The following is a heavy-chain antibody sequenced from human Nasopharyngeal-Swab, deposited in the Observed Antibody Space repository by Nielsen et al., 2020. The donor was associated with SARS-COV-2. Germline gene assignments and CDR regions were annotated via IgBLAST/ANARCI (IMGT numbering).Heavy chain of an antibody. V-gene: IGHV1-69*13. J-gene: IGHJ4*02. D-gene: IGHD6-13*01. CDR2: IIPIFGTA. CDR1: GGTFSSYA. Sequence: SVKVSCKASGGTFSSYAISWVRQAPGQGLEWMGGIIPIFGTANYAQKFQGRVTITADESTSTAYMELSSLRSEDTAVYYCARDLGGDSSSWTPPFDYWGQGTLVTVSS. CDR3: ARDLGGDSSSWTPPFDY.